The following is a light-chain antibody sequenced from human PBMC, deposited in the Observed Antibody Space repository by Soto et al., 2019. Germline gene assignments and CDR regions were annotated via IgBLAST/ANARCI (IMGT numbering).Light chain of an antibody. J-gene: IGLJ3*02. CDR1: NSNIGRNT. CDR3: AAWDESPNVPV. V-gene: IGLV1-44*01. Sequence: QAVVTQPPSASGTPGQRVTISCSGINSNIGRNTVNWYQQFPGASPNLLIHSANQRPSGVPDRFSGSRSGTSASLAISGLQAEDEADYYCAAWDESPNVPVFGGGTKLTVL. CDR2: SAN.